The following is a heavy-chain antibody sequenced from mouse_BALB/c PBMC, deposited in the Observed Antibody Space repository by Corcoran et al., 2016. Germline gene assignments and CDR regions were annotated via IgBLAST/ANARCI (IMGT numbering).Heavy chain of an antibody. Sequence: EIQLQQTGPELVKPGASVKISCKASGYSFTDYIMLWVKQSHGKSLEWIGNINPYYGSTSYNLKIKGKATLTVDKSSSTAYMQLNSLTSEDSAVYYCARSYGNYEIYYAMDYWGQGTSVTVSS. V-gene: IGHV1-39*01. CDR2: INPYYGST. CDR1: GYSFTDYI. CDR3: ARSYGNYEIYYAMDY. D-gene: IGHD2-1*01. J-gene: IGHJ4*01.